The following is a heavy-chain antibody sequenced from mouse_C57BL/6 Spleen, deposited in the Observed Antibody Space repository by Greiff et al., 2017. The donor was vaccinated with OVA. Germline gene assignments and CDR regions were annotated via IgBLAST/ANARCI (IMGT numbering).Heavy chain of an antibody. Sequence: VQLQQPGAELVKPGASVKLSCKASGYTFTSYWMQWVKQRPGQGLEWIGEIDPSDSYTNYNQKFKGKATLTVDTSSSTAYMQLSSLTSEDSAVYYCARILRYDSSMDYWGPGPSVTVSS. CDR2: IDPSDSYT. D-gene: IGHD1-1*01. CDR3: ARILRYDSSMDY. V-gene: IGHV1-50*01. CDR1: GYTFTSYW. J-gene: IGHJ4*01.